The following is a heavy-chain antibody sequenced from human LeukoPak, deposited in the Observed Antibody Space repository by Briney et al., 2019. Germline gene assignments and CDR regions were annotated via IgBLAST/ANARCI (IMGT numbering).Heavy chain of an antibody. D-gene: IGHD3-3*01. CDR1: GFTFSSYA. CDR2: ISYDGSNK. CDR3: ARDREYYDFWSGYLDP. J-gene: IGHJ5*02. V-gene: IGHV3-30-3*01. Sequence: GGSLRLSCAASGFTFSSYAMHWVRQAPGKGLEWVAVISYDGSNKYYADSVKGRFTISRDNSKNTLYLQMNSLRAEDTAVYYCARDREYYDFWSGYLDPWGQGTLVTVSS.